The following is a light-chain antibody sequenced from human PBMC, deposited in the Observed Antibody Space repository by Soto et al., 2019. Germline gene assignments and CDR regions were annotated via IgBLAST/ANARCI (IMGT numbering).Light chain of an antibody. V-gene: IGKV3-11*01. CDR2: DAS. Sequence: EVVLAQSPATLSLSAGERATLSCRASQSVSSYLACYQQKPGQAPRLLIYDASNRATGIPARFSGSGSGTDFTLTISSLDPEDFAVYYCQQRSNWPLTFGGGTKVDI. CDR1: QSVSSY. J-gene: IGKJ4*01. CDR3: QQRSNWPLT.